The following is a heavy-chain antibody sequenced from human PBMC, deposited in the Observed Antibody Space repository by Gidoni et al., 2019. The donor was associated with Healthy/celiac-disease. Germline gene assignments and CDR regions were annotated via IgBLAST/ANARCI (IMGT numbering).Heavy chain of an antibody. CDR2: IYSGGST. CDR1: GFTVSSNS. J-gene: IGHJ3*02. V-gene: IGHV3-66*01. D-gene: IGHD3-9*01. Sequence: EVQLVESGGGLVQPGGSLSLSWSASGFTVSSNSMSWVRQAPGKGLEWVSVIYSGGSTYYADSVKGRFTISRDNSKNTLYLQMNSLRAEDTAVYYCARASSIYDIADAFDIWGQGTMVTVSS. CDR3: ARASSIYDIADAFDI.